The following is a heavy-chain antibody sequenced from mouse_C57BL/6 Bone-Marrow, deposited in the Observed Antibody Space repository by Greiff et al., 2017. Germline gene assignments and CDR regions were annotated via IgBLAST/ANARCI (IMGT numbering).Heavy chain of an antibody. D-gene: IGHD3-2*02. CDR2: INPSSGYT. V-gene: IGHV1-4*01. CDR1: GYTFTSYT. J-gene: IGHJ2*01. Sequence: QVQLKESGAELARPGASVKMSCKASGYTFTSYTMHWVKQRPGQGLEWIGYINPSSGYTKYNQKFKDKATLTADKSSSTAYMQLSSLTSEDSAVYYCARSETAQALDYWGQGTTLTVSS. CDR3: ARSETAQALDY.